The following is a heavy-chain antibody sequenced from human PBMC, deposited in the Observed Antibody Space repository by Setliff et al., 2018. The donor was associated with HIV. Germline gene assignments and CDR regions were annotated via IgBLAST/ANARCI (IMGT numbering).Heavy chain of an antibody. V-gene: IGHV4-30-4*08. D-gene: IGHD2-15*01. CDR3: ARGFKNEYEFSGYMDV. Sequence: SETLSLTCTVSGGSISSDDYYWNWIRQPPGKGLEWIGYITYSGSAYYNPSLKSRVTISIDTSKRQVFLKVPFVDAADTAVYFCARGFKNEYEFSGYMDVWGNGTMVTVSS. J-gene: IGHJ6*03. CDR1: GGSISSDDYY. CDR2: ITYSGSA.